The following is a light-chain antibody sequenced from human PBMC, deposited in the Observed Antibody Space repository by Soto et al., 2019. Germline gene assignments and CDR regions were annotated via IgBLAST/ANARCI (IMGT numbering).Light chain of an antibody. CDR1: QSISSY. J-gene: IGKJ1*01. CDR2: KAS. Sequence: DIQMTQSPSSLSASVGDRVTITCRASQSISSYLNWYQQKPGKAPKLLIYKASTLKSGVPSRFSGSGSGTDFTLTISCLQSEDFATYYCQQYYSYPRTFGQGTKVDTK. V-gene: IGKV1-39*01. CDR3: QQYYSYPRT.